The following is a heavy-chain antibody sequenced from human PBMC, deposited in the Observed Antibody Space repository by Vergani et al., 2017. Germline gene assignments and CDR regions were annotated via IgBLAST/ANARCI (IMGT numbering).Heavy chain of an antibody. CDR2: MYHSGST. CDR3: GRVADFYGVGSRLLDL. CDR1: GGSMSGYY. Sequence: QVRLQESGPGLVKPSETLSLTCSVSGGSMSGYYWSWIRQPPGKELEWIGYMYHSGSTNYNPSLETRVTISGDTSKNQFSLNLNSVTAADTAVYYCGRVADFYGVGSRLLDLWGQGILVTVSS. J-gene: IGHJ5*02. D-gene: IGHD3-10*01. V-gene: IGHV4-59*01.